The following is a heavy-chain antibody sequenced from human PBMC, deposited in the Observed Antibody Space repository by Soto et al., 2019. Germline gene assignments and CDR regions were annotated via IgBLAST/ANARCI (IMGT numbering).Heavy chain of an antibody. D-gene: IGHD3-22*01. Sequence: QVQLVQSGAEVKKPGSSVKVSCKASGGTFSSYAISWVRQAPGQGLEWMGGIIPIFGTANYAQKFQGRVTITADKSTSIAYMELSSLRSEDTAVYYCAREPYYYDSSGYSHPLGMDVWGQGTTVTVSS. V-gene: IGHV1-69*06. CDR3: AREPYYYDSSGYSHPLGMDV. CDR1: GGTFSSYA. J-gene: IGHJ6*02. CDR2: IIPIFGTA.